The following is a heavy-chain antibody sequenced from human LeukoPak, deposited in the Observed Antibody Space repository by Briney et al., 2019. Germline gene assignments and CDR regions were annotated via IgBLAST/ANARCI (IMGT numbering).Heavy chain of an antibody. CDR3: AREDNVVGANFPFDP. CDR2: LLYVVRNK. J-gene: IGHJ5*02. Sequence: GGSLRLSCAASGFTFSRYGMRWVRQAPGKGLEWVADLLYVVRNKYYADSVKGLFTISRHNSNTPLYLQINRLRPEDTPVYYCAREDNVVGANFPFDPWGQGTLVTVSS. D-gene: IGHD1-26*01. V-gene: IGHV3-33*01. CDR1: GFTFSRYG.